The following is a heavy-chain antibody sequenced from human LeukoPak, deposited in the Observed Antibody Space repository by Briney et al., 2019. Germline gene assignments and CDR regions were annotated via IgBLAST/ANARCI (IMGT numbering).Heavy chain of an antibody. CDR2: ISSSSSYI. V-gene: IGHV3-21*01. CDR3: ARVGEYSSSLDAFDI. D-gene: IGHD6-6*01. J-gene: IGHJ3*02. CDR1: GFTFSSYS. Sequence: GGSLRLSCAASGFTFSSYSMNWVRQAPGKGLEWVSSISSSSSYIYYADSVKGRFTISRDNAKNSLYLQMNSLRAEDTAVYYCARVGEYSSSLDAFDIWGQGTMVTVSS.